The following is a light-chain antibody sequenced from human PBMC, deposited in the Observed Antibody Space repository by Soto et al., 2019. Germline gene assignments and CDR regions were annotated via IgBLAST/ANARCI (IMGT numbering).Light chain of an antibody. CDR2: GAS. J-gene: IGKJ1*01. V-gene: IGKV3-20*01. Sequence: EIVLTQSPGTLSLSPGERATLSCRASQSVSSNYLAWYQQKPGQAPRPLTYGASSRATGIPDRFSGSGSGTDFTLTISRLEPEDFAVYYCQQYGSSPRTFGQGTNVEIK. CDR3: QQYGSSPRT. CDR1: QSVSSNY.